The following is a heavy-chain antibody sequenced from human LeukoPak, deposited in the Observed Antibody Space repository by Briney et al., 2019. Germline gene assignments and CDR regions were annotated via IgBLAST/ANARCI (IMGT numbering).Heavy chain of an antibody. V-gene: IGHV4-61*08. CDR1: GGSVSSGDYY. J-gene: IGHJ4*02. D-gene: IGHD1-1*01. Sequence: SETLSLTCTVSGGSVSSGDYYWSWVRQPPGKGLEWIGYIRYSGSTIYSPSLNSRVTISVDTSKNQFSLKLTSVTAADTALYYCARDWAGSFDYWGQGTLVTVSS. CDR3: ARDWAGSFDY. CDR2: IRYSGST.